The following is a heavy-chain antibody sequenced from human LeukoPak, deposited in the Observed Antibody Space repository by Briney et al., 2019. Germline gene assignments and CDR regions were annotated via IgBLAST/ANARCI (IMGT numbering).Heavy chain of an antibody. CDR3: ARDLDLGYCTNGVCYYIDH. Sequence: GGSLRLSCAASGFTFSSYGMHWVRQAPGKGLEWVAVIWYDGSNKYYADSVKGRFTISRDNSKNTLYLQMNSLRAEDTAVYYCARDLDLGYCTNGVCYYIDHWGQGTLVTVSS. D-gene: IGHD2-8*01. V-gene: IGHV3-33*01. CDR1: GFTFSSYG. CDR2: IWYDGSNK. J-gene: IGHJ4*02.